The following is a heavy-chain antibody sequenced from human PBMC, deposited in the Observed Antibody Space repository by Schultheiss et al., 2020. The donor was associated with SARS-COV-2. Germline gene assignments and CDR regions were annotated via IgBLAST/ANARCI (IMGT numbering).Heavy chain of an antibody. CDR1: GFTFSSYD. J-gene: IGHJ6*02. CDR2: IWYDGSNK. V-gene: IGHV3-33*01. CDR3: ARDRWQQYYAMDV. Sequence: GGSLRLSCAASGFTFSSYDIHWVRQAPGKGLEWVAVIWYDGSNKYYADSVKGRFTISRDNSKNTVYLHMNSLRAEDTAVYYCARDRWQQYYAMDVWGQGTTVTVSS. D-gene: IGHD6-13*01.